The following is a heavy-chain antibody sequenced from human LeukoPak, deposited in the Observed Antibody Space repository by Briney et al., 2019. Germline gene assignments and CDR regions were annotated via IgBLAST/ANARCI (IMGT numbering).Heavy chain of an antibody. D-gene: IGHD3-10*01. CDR3: ARDEPYYYNFDY. CDR2: IIPIFGTA. V-gene: IGHV1-69*05. J-gene: IGHJ4*02. CDR1: GGTFSSYA. Sequence: SVKVSCKASGGTFSSYAISWVRQAPGQGLEWMGRIIPIFGTANYAQKFQGRVTITTDESTSTAYMELSSLRSEDTAVYYCARDEPYYYNFDYWGQGTLVTVSS.